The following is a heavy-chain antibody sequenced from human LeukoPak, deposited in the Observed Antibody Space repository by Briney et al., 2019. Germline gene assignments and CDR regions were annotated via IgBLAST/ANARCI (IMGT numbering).Heavy chain of an antibody. CDR1: GFTFSKYW. CDR2: IKQDGSEK. J-gene: IGHJ4*02. CDR3: ARKNDYGDFHFDY. V-gene: IGHV3-7*04. Sequence: GGSLRLSCAASGFTFSKYWMTWVRQAPGKGLKWVANIKQDGSEKNSVDSVKGRFTISRDNAKNSLYLQMNSLRAEDTAVYYCARKNDYGDFHFDYWGQGTLVTVSS. D-gene: IGHD4-17*01.